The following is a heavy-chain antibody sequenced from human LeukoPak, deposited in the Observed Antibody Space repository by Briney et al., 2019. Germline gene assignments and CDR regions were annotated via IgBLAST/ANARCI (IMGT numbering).Heavy chain of an antibody. D-gene: IGHD3-9*01. CDR3: AKWGDYDILTGYYDSDF. J-gene: IGHJ4*02. Sequence: GGSLRLSCAASGFIFRNYAMSWVRQPPGKGLEWVSAITGSGDTTYYADYVKGRFTISRDNSKNTLYVEMNTLRAEDTAVYYCAKWGDYDILTGYYDSDFWGQGTLVTVSS. CDR1: GFIFRNYA. V-gene: IGHV3-23*01. CDR2: ITGSGDTT.